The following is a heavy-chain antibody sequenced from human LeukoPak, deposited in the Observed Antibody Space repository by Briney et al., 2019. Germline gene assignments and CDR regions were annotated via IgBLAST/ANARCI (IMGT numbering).Heavy chain of an antibody. J-gene: IGHJ4*02. V-gene: IGHV4-4*07. D-gene: IGHD3-22*01. CDR2: IYTSGTT. CDR1: GGSISSYY. CDR3: ARANYDGSDY. Sequence: SETLSLTCTVSGGSISSYYWSWIRQPAGKGLEWIGRIYTSGTTNYNPSLESRITMSVDTSQNQFSLKMRSVTAADTAVYYCARANYDGSDYWGQGTLVTVSS.